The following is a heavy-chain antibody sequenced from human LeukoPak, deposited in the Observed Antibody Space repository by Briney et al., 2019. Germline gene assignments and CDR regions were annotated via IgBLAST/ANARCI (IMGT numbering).Heavy chain of an antibody. CDR2: INPNSGGT. Sequence: GASVNVSCKASGYTFTGYYMHWLRQPPGQGLEWMGWINPNSGGTNYAQKFQGRVTMTMDTSISTAYMDLSSLRSDDTAEYYYTRQRSSPFDHWGQGTLVTASS. D-gene: IGHD6-13*01. V-gene: IGHV1-2*02. J-gene: IGHJ4*02. CDR3: TRQRSSPFDH. CDR1: GYTFTGYY.